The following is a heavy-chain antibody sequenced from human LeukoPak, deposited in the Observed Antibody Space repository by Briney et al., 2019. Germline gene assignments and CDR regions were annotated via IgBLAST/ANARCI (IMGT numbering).Heavy chain of an antibody. D-gene: IGHD6-19*01. J-gene: IGHJ4*02. CDR2: IRYDGSNK. CDR3: AKGSRSSGSTYYFDY. V-gene: IGHV3-30*02. Sequence: GGSLRLSCAASGFTFSSYGMHWVRQAPGKGLEWVAFIRYDGSNKYYADSVKGRFTISRDNPKNTLYLQMNSLRAEDTAVYYCAKGSRSSGSTYYFDYWGQGTLVTVSS. CDR1: GFTFSSYG.